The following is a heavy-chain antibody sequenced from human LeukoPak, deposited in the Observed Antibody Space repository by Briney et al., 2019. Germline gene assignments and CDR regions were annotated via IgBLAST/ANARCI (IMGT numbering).Heavy chain of an antibody. J-gene: IGHJ4*02. Sequence: PGGSLRLSCAASGFTFSSYAMSWVRQAPGKGLEWVSAISGSGGSTYYADSVKGQFTISRDNSKNTLYLQMNSLRAENTAVYYCAKDSYRIVVVPAAPDYWGQGTLVTVSS. D-gene: IGHD2-2*01. CDR3: AKDSYRIVVVPAAPDY. CDR2: ISGSGGST. CDR1: GFTFSSYA. V-gene: IGHV3-23*01.